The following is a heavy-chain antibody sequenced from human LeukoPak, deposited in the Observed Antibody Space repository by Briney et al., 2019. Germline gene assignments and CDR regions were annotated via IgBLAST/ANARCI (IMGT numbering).Heavy chain of an antibody. CDR2: IRYDGSNE. V-gene: IGHV3-30*02. J-gene: IGHJ4*02. D-gene: IGHD2-2*01. Sequence: GGSLRLSCAASGFTFSSYGMHWVRQAPGKGLEWVSFIRYDGSNEYYADSVRGRFTISRDNSKNTLYPQMNSLRAEDTAVYYCLVPAAMEDYWGQGTLVTVSS. CDR3: LVPAAMEDY. CDR1: GFTFSSYG.